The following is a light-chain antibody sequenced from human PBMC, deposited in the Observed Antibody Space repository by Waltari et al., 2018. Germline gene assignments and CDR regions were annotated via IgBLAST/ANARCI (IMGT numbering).Light chain of an antibody. CDR3: KQATHWPIT. J-gene: IGKJ5*01. CDR2: QVS. CDR1: DVLVYTYGHNY. Sequence: EVVLTQSPLSLHVTLGQPASFSCRSVDVLVYTYGHNYLNWFHQRPGQSPRRLMYQVSKRASGIPDRFTGYGAGTDFTLSISRVEPEDVGIYFCKQATHWPITFGQGTRLEIK. V-gene: IGKV2-30*01.